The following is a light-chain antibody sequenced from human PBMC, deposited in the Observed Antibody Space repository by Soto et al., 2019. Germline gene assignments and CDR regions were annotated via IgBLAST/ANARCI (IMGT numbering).Light chain of an antibody. Sequence: QSVLTQPGSVSGSPGQSITISFTGTSSDVGGYNYVSWYQQHPGKAPKLMIYEVTNRPSGVSTRFSGSKSGNTASLTISGLQAEDEADYYCCSFTSGNTAYVFGTGTKVTVL. CDR2: EVT. J-gene: IGLJ1*01. CDR1: SSDVGGYNY. CDR3: CSFTSGNTAYV. V-gene: IGLV2-14*01.